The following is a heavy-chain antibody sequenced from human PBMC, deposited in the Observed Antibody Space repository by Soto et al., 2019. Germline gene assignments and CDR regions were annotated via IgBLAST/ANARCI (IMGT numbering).Heavy chain of an antibody. Sequence: GGSLRLSCAASGFTFSSYWMYWVRQAPGKGLVWVSRINTDGSSTTYADSVKGRFTISRDNAKKTLYLQMNSLRAEDTAFYYCARVSMGFPSYWGQGTLVTVSS. J-gene: IGHJ4*02. CDR1: GFTFSSYW. V-gene: IGHV3-74*01. D-gene: IGHD3-16*01. CDR3: ARVSMGFPSY. CDR2: INTDGSST.